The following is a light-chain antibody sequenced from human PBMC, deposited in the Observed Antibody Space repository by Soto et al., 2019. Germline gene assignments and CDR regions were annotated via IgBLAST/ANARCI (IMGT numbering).Light chain of an antibody. CDR2: LGS. CDR1: QSLLYSNGYNY. J-gene: IGKJ2*01. V-gene: IGKV2-28*01. Sequence: DIVMTQSPLSLPVTPGEAASISCRSSQSLLYSNGYNYLAWYLQKPGQSPQLLIFLGSNRASGVPDRFRGSGSGRDFTLKISRVEAEDVGVYYCMQALQTPRTFGQATKLEIK. CDR3: MQALQTPRT.